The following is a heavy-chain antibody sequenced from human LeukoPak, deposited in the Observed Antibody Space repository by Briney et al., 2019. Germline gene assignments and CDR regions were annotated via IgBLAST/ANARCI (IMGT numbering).Heavy chain of an antibody. CDR2: ISSSSSYI. V-gene: IGHV3-21*01. CDR3: ARDSEGSSWAYYFDY. CDR1: GFTFSSYS. Sequence: KTGGSLRLSCAASGFTFSSYSMNWVRQAPGKGLEWVSSISSSSSYIYYADSVKGRFTISRDSAKTSLYLQMKSLRAEYTAVYECARDSEGSSWAYYFDYWGQGTLVTVSS. D-gene: IGHD6-13*01. J-gene: IGHJ4*02.